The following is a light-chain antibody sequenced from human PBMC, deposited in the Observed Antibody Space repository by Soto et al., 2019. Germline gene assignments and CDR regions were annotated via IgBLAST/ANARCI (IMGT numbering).Light chain of an antibody. CDR3: QQCGGSPT. CDR2: GAS. J-gene: IGKJ1*01. V-gene: IGKV3-20*01. Sequence: EIVMTQSPATLSVSPGERATLSCRASQSVDSNLAWYQQKPGQTPRLLIYGASTRPTGIPDRFSGSGSGTDFTLTISRLEPEDFAMYYCQQCGGSPTFGQGTKVDI. CDR1: QSVDSN.